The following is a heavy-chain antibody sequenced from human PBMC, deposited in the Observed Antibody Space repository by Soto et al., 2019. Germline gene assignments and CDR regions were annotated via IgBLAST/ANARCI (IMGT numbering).Heavy chain of an antibody. D-gene: IGHD7-27*01. CDR1: GGSFSGYY. V-gene: IGHV4-34*01. CDR3: ARGWGRIFDY. J-gene: IGHJ4*02. Sequence: QVQLQQWGAGLLKPSETLSLTCAVYGGSFSGYYWNWIRQPPGKGLEWIGEINHSGSTNYNPSLTSRVTISVATSKTQFSLKRSSVTAADTAVYYCARGWGRIFDYWGQGTLVTVSS. CDR2: INHSGST.